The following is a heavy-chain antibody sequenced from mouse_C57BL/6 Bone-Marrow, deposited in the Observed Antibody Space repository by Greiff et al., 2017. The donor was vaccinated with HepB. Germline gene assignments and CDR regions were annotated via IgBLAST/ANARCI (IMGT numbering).Heavy chain of an antibody. J-gene: IGHJ3*01. Sequence: QGLEWIGNINPSNGGTNYNEKFKSKATLTVDKSSSTAYMQLSSLTSEDSAVYYCARDGAGLPWFAYWGQGTLVTVSA. CDR2: INPSNGGT. V-gene: IGHV1-53*01. CDR3: ARDGAGLPWFAY. D-gene: IGHD3-3*01.